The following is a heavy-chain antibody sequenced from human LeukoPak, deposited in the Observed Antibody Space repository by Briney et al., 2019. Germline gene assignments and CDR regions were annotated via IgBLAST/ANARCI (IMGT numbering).Heavy chain of an antibody. V-gene: IGHV3-53*01. CDR3: ARYFSGWSWGY. J-gene: IGHJ4*02. CDR2: IYSGGST. CDR1: GFTVSSFY. D-gene: IGHD6-19*01. Sequence: GGSLRLSCAASGFTVSSFYMSWVRQAPGKGLEWVSIIYSGGSTYYADSVKGRFTISRDNSKNTLYLQMDSLRAEDTAVYYCARYFSGWSWGYWGLGTLVTVSS.